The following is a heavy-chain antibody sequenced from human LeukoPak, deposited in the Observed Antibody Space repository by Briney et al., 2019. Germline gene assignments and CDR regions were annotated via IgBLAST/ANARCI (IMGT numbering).Heavy chain of an antibody. CDR3: ASSILTGYYRRSPDAFDI. J-gene: IGHJ3*02. D-gene: IGHD3-9*01. V-gene: IGHV4-30-2*01. CDR1: GGSISSGGYS. CDR2: IYHSGST. Sequence: PSETLSLTCTVSGGSISSGGYSWSWIRQPPGKGLEWIGYIYHSGSTYYNPSLKSRVTISVDRSKNQFSLKLSSVTDADTAVYYCASSILTGYYRRSPDAFDIWGQGTMVTVSS.